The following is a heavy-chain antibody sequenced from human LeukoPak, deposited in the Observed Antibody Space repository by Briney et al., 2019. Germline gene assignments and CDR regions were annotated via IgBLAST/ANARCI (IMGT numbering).Heavy chain of an antibody. CDR2: INHSGST. D-gene: IGHD4-17*01. J-gene: IGHJ6*02. CDR1: GGSFSGYY. Sequence: SETLSLTCAVYGGSFSGYYWSWIRQPPGKGLEWIGEINHSGSTNYNPSLKSRVTISVDTSKNQFSLKLSSVTAADTAVYYCARLVGYGDLYYYYYYGMDVWGQGTTDTVSS. V-gene: IGHV4-34*01. CDR3: ARLVGYGDLYYYYYYGMDV.